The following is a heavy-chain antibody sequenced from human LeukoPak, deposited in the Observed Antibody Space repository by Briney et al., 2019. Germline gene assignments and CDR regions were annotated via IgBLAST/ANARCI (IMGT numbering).Heavy chain of an antibody. J-gene: IGHJ4*02. CDR3: ARAPVVVVTASLDY. CDR1: GYSFIGYQ. V-gene: IGHV1-2*02. CDR2: INPNSGGT. D-gene: IGHD2-15*01. Sequence: ASVKVSCKASGYSFIGYQMHWVRQAPGQGLEWMGWINPNSGGTNYAQKFQVRVTMTRDTSISTAYMELSRLRSDDTAVYYCARAPVVVVTASLDYWGQGTLVTVSS.